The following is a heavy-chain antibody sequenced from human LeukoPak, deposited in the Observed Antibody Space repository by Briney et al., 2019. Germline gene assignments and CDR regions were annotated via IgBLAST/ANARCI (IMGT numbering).Heavy chain of an antibody. CDR1: GYTFTGYY. Sequence: ASVKVSCKASGYTFTGYYMHWVRQAPGQGLEWMGWINPNSGGTNYAQNFQGRVTMTRDTSISTAYMVLSRLRSDDTAVYYCARGYCRGGSCYDGWFDPWGQGTLVTVSS. J-gene: IGHJ5*02. V-gene: IGHV1-2*02. CDR2: INPNSGGT. CDR3: ARGYCRGGSCYDGWFDP. D-gene: IGHD2-15*01.